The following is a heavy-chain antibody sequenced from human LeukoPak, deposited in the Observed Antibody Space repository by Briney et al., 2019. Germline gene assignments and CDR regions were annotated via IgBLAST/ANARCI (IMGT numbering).Heavy chain of an antibody. CDR1: GFTFSSYW. D-gene: IGHD3-22*01. CDR3: ATDYYDSSGYCAEKNYYFDY. Sequence: PGGSLRLSCAASGFTFSSYWMSWVRQAPGKGLEWVANITQDGSAKYYVDSVKGRFTISRDNAKNSLYLQMNSLRAEDTAVYYCATDYYDSSGYCAEKNYYFDYWGQGTLVTVSS. J-gene: IGHJ4*02. CDR2: ITQDGSAK. V-gene: IGHV3-7*04.